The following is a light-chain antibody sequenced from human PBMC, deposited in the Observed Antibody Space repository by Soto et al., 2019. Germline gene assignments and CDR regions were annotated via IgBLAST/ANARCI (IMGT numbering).Light chain of an antibody. CDR1: QNITTY. CDR2: AAS. Sequence: DIRMTQSPSSLSASVGDSVTITCRASQNITTYLNWYQQKPGEAPTLLIYAASNLRSGVPSRFTGSGSGTDFTLTISSLQPENFATYCCQQSFSTPATFGQGTAVDVK. V-gene: IGKV1-39*01. J-gene: IGKJ1*01. CDR3: QQSFSTPAT.